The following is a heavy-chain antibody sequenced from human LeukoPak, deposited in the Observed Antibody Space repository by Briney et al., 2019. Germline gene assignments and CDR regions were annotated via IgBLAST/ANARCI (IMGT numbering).Heavy chain of an antibody. CDR3: ARDPSSLLLLFDY. CDR2: INPNSGGT. CDR1: GYTFTGYY. D-gene: IGHD2-21*01. V-gene: IGHV1-2*06. Sequence: ASVKVSCKASGYTFTGYYMHWVRQAPGQGLEWMGRINPNSGGTNYAQKFQGRVTMTRDTSISTAYMELSRLGSDDTAVYYCARDPSSLLLLFDYWGQGTLVTVSS. J-gene: IGHJ4*02.